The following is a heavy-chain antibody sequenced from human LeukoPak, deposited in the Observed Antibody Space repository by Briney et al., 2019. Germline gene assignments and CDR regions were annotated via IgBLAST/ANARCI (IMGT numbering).Heavy chain of an antibody. J-gene: IGHJ4*02. D-gene: IGHD2/OR15-2a*01. V-gene: IGHV3-21*01. CDR2: ITISSRYI. CDR1: GLTFIIYT. Sequence: GGSLTLSYTDHGLTFIIYTSSCVRQAPGKGLEWVSSITISSRYIYHADSVKGRFIISRDNAKNSLYLQMNSLRAEDTAVYYCARECGRNSHYRGRGTLVTVSS. CDR3: ARECGRNSHY.